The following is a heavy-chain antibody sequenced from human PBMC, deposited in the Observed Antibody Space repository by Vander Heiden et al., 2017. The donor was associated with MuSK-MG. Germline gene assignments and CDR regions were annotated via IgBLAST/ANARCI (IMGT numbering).Heavy chain of an antibody. CDR3: ARVPGPGN. V-gene: IGHV3-30*04. J-gene: IGHJ4*02. CDR2: ISYDGRKK. CDR1: GFTFSSYA. Sequence: QVQLVESGGGVVQPGRSLRLSCAASGFTFSSYAMHWVRQAPGKGLEWVAVISYDGRKKYYADSVKGRFTISRENSKNTLYMQMNSLRAEDTAVYYCARVPGPGNWGQGTLVTVSS.